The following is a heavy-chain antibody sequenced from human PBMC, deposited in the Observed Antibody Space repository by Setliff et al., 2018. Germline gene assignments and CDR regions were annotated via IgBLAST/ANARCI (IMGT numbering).Heavy chain of an antibody. CDR3: ARDADNYDTSENPIFDY. CDR1: GYTFTNYG. Sequence: GSVKVSCKASGYTFTNYGISWVRQAPGQGLEWMAYINAYNGDTYYAENLQVRVTVSTDTSTTTTYMELRNLRSDDTAVYYCARDADNYDTSENPIFDYWGQGTLVTVSS. J-gene: IGHJ4*02. V-gene: IGHV1-18*01. D-gene: IGHD3-22*01. CDR2: INAYNGDT.